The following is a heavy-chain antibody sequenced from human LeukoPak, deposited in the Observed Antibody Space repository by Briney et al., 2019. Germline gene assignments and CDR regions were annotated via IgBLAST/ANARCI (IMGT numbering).Heavy chain of an antibody. CDR1: GYTFTGYY. Sequence: ASVKVSCKASGYTFTGYYMHWVRQAPGQGLEWMGWINPNSGGTNYAQKFQGRVTMTRDTSISTAYMELSRLRSEDTAVYYCARVLARVTTDRGAFDIWGQGTMVTVSS. CDR2: INPNSGGT. J-gene: IGHJ3*02. CDR3: ARVLARVTTDRGAFDI. D-gene: IGHD4-17*01. V-gene: IGHV1-2*02.